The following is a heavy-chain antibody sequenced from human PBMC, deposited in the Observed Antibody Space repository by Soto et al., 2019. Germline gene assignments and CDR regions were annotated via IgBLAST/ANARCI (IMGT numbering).Heavy chain of an antibody. CDR3: AIGQGQLRFDA. J-gene: IGHJ5*02. CDR2: TYYSGTT. D-gene: IGHD1-1*01. V-gene: IGHV4-59*01. Sequence: QVQLQESGPGLLKPSETLSLTCTDSGGSISTYFWSWIRQPPGKGLECIGYTYYSGTTNFNPSLKSRVTWSVDTSKNQFSLRVTSGTAADTAVYYCAIGQGQLRFDAWGQGTLVTVSS. CDR1: GGSISTYF.